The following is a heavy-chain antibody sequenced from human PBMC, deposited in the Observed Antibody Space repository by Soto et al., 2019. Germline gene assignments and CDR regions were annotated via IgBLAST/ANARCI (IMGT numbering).Heavy chain of an antibody. Sequence: ASVKVSCTASGYTFTSYGISWVRQAPGQGLEWMGWISAYNGNTNYAQKLQGRVTMTTDTSTSTAYMELRSLRSDDTAVYYCARVPTVTDAFDIWGQGTMVTVSS. D-gene: IGHD4-17*01. J-gene: IGHJ3*02. CDR2: ISAYNGNT. CDR1: GYTFTSYG. V-gene: IGHV1-18*01. CDR3: ARVPTVTDAFDI.